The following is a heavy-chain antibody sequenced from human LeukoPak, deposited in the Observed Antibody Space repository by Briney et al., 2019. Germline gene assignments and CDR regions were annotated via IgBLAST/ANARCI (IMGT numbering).Heavy chain of an antibody. CDR3: ARDGQQLAPYSLDY. Sequence: GGSRRLSCAASGFTFSNHAMHWVRQAPGKGLEWVTQIWYDGSNKYYADSVKGRFTISRDNPKNTLWLQMNSLRAEDTAVYYCARDGQQLAPYSLDYWGQGTLVTVSS. V-gene: IGHV3-33*01. D-gene: IGHD6-13*01. J-gene: IGHJ4*02. CDR2: IWYDGSNK. CDR1: GFTFSNHA.